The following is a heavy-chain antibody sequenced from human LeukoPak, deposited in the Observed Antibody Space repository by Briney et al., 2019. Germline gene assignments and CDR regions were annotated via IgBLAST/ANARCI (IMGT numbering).Heavy chain of an antibody. J-gene: IGHJ4*02. Sequence: GGSLRLSCAASGFTFSSYGMHWVRQAPGKGLEWVAVISYDGSNKYYADSVKGRFTISRDNSKNTLYLQMNSLRAEDTAVYDCAKQWDCSSTSCLLDYWGQGTLVTVSS. CDR3: AKQWDCSSTSCLLDY. CDR2: ISYDGSNK. CDR1: GFTFSSYG. D-gene: IGHD2-2*01. V-gene: IGHV3-30*18.